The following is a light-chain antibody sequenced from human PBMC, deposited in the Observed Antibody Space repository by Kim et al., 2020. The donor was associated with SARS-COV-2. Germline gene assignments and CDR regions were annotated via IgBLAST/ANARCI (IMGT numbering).Light chain of an antibody. CDR3: QHNA. V-gene: IGKV3-15*01. Sequence: PATLSVFPGERATLSCRASQSVGSNLAWYQQKPGQPPRLLIYAASNRATGIPARFTGSGSGTEFTLTISSLQSEDFAVYYCQHNAFDGGTKVDIK. CDR2: AAS. CDR1: QSVGSN. J-gene: IGKJ4*01.